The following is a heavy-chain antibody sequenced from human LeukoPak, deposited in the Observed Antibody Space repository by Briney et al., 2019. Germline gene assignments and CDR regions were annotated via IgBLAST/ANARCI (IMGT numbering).Heavy chain of an antibody. D-gene: IGHD3-22*01. Sequence: SETLSLTCTVSGGSISSSSYYWGWIRQPPWKGLEWIGSIYYSGSTYYNPSLKSRVTISVDTSKNQFSLKLSSVTAADTAVYYCARTVYYYEIYYFDYWGQGTLVTVSS. J-gene: IGHJ4*02. CDR3: ARTVYYYEIYYFDY. V-gene: IGHV4-39*01. CDR2: IYYSGST. CDR1: GGSISSSSYY.